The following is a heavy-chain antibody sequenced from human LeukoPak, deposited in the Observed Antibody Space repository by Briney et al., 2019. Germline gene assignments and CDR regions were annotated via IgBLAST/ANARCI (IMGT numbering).Heavy chain of an antibody. CDR3: ARHNWNDGDF. V-gene: IGHV4-39*01. J-gene: IGHJ4*02. CDR1: GGSVSSSSFY. CDR2: LYYSGST. D-gene: IGHD1-20*01. Sequence: SETLSLTCTVSGGSVSSSSFYWGWIRQPPGKGLEWIGSLYYSGSTYYNPSLKSRVTISVDTSKNQFSLKLSSVTAADTAVYYCARHNWNDGDFWGQGTLVTVLS.